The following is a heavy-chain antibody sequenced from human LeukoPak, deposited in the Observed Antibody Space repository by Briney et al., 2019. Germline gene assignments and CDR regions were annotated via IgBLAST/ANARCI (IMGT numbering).Heavy chain of an antibody. Sequence: GASVKVSCKASGYTFTSYDINWVRQATGQGLEWMGWMNPNSGNTGYAQKFQGRVTITRNTSISTAYMELRSLTSEDTAVYYCARVFTSQGIDHWGQGTLVTVSS. CDR2: MNPNSGNT. J-gene: IGHJ5*02. CDR3: ARVFTSQGIDH. CDR1: GYTFTSYD. D-gene: IGHD3-3*01. V-gene: IGHV1-8*03.